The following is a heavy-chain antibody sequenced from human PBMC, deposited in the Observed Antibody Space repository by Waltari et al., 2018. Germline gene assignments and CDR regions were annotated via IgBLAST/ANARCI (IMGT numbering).Heavy chain of an antibody. J-gene: IGHJ4*02. V-gene: IGHV3-30*18. D-gene: IGHD3-10*01. CDR1: GFTFSSYA. CDR3: AKDRYGWGGYSDS. CDR2: ISHDGSSK. Sequence: QVQLVESGGGVVTPGRSLRLSCAAAGFTFSSYAMQWVRQAPGKGLEWVAVISHDGSSKKYVDSVKGRFTISRDNDKDTLYLQVTSLRAEDTAVYYCAKDRYGWGGYSDSWGQGTLVTVSS.